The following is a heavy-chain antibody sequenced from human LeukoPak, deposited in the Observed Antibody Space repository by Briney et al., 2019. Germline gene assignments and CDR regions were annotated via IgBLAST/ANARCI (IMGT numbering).Heavy chain of an antibody. D-gene: IGHD4-17*01. Sequence: GGSLRLSCAASGFTFSSYSMNWARQAPGKGLEWVSYISSSSSTIYYADSVKGRFTISRDNAKNSLYLQMNSLRAEDTAVYYCARQTTRYKDVWGKGTTVTVSS. J-gene: IGHJ6*03. V-gene: IGHV3-48*01. CDR3: ARQTTRYKDV. CDR2: ISSSSSTI. CDR1: GFTFSSYS.